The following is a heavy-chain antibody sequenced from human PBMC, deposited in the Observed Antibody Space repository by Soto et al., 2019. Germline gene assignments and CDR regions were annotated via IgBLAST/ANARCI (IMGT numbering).Heavy chain of an antibody. CDR3: AADRKIVGTIGAFDF. V-gene: IGHV1-18*04. CDR1: GYTFTSYG. CDR2: ISAYNGNT. D-gene: IGHD1-26*01. J-gene: IGHJ4*02. Sequence: GASVKVSCKASGYTFTSYGISWVRQAPGQGLEWMGWISAYNGNTNYAQKLQGRVTMTTDTSTSTAYMELRSLRSEDTAVYFCAADRKIVGTIGAFDFWGQGTLVTVSS.